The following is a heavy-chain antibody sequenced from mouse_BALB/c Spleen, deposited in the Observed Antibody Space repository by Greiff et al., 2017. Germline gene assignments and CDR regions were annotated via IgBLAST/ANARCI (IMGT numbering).Heavy chain of an antibody. Sequence: EVKLEESGPGLVKPSQSLSLTCTVTGYSITSYYAWNWIRQFPGNQLEWMGFISYSGSTSYNPSLKSRISITRDTSKNQFFLQLNSVTTEDTATYYCASPTLAFAYWGQGTLVTVSA. CDR2: ISYSGST. CDR1: GYSITSYYA. CDR3: ASPTLAFAY. D-gene: IGHD2-10*01. J-gene: IGHJ3*01. V-gene: IGHV3-2*02.